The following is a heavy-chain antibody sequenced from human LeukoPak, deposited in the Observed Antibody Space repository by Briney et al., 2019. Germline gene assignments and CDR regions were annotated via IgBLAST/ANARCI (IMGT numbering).Heavy chain of an antibody. CDR3: ARGSWHTAMVDY. Sequence: GGSLRLSCAASGFTFSSSAMHWVRQAPGKGLEWVAIISYDGSNKYYADSVKGRFTISRDNSKNTLYLQMNSLRAEDTAVYYCARGSWHTAMVDYWGQGTLVTVSS. CDR1: GFTFSSSA. V-gene: IGHV3-30*04. CDR2: ISYDGSNK. J-gene: IGHJ4*02. D-gene: IGHD5-18*01.